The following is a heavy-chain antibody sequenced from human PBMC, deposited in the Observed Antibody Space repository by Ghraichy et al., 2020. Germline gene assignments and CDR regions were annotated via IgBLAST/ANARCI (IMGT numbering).Heavy chain of an antibody. CDR2: ISSSSSYI. Sequence: GGSLRLSCAASGFTFSSYSMNWVRQAPGKGLEWVSSISSSSSYIYYADSVKGRFTISRDNAKNSLYLQMNSLRAEDTAVYYCARAENYYGSGSYYFRYWGQGTLVTVSS. CDR1: GFTFSSYS. J-gene: IGHJ4*02. D-gene: IGHD3-10*01. CDR3: ARAENYYGSGSYYFRY. V-gene: IGHV3-21*01.